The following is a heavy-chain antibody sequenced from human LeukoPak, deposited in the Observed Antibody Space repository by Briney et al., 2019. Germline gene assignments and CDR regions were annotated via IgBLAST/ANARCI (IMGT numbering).Heavy chain of an antibody. CDR3: AGSGFDY. D-gene: IGHD2-15*01. J-gene: IGHJ4*02. CDR1: GFTVSSNY. V-gene: IGHV3-7*01. Sequence: GGSLRLSCAASGFTVSSNYMSWVCQAPGKGLEWVANIKQDGSEKYYVDSVKGRFTISRDNAKNSLYLQMNSLRAEDTAVYYCAGSGFDYWGQGTLVTVSS. CDR2: IKQDGSEK.